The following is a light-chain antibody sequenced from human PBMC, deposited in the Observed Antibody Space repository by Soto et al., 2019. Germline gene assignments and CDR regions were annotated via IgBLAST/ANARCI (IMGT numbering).Light chain of an antibody. CDR2: WAS. CDR3: QEYYSTPFT. V-gene: IGKV4-1*01. CDR1: QRVLYSSTNKNY. J-gene: IGKJ3*01. Sequence: DIVMTQSPDSLAVSLGERATINCKSGQRVLYSSTNKNYLAWYQQKPGQPPKLLIYWASTRESGLPDRFSGSGSGTDFSLSVSSVQAEDVAVYYCQEYYSTPFTFGPGTKVDIK.